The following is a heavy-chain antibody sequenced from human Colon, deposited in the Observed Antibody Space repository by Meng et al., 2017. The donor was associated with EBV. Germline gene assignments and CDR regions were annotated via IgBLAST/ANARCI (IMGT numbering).Heavy chain of an antibody. CDR3: ARVGAYCGGDCYHPR. CDR1: GGSLSSRNW. D-gene: IGHD2-21*02. V-gene: IGHV4-4*02. Sequence: QGPLVWAGPGLVKPSGTLSFTCAVSGGSLSSRNWWSWVRQPPGKGLEWIGEIYHSGSTNYNPSLKSRVTISVDESKNQFSLRLSSVTAADTAVYYCARVGAYCGGDCYHPRWGQGTLVTVSS. CDR2: IYHSGST. J-gene: IGHJ4*02.